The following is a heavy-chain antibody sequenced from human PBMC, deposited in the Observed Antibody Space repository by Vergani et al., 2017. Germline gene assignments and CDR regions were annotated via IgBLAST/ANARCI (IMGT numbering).Heavy chain of an antibody. CDR1: GFSFSSHA. Sequence: QVQLAESGGGRVQPGRSLRLSCAASGFSFSSHAIYWVCQAPGKGLEWVAVISNDGSKKYYADSVKGRFTISRDNSKNTLDLQMNSLRTQDTAVYYCAKAGSVTSGSLQYNFYMDVWGKGTTVTVS. CDR2: ISNDGSKK. D-gene: IGHD3-10*01. J-gene: IGHJ6*03. CDR3: AKAGSVTSGSLQYNFYMDV. V-gene: IGHV3-30*18.